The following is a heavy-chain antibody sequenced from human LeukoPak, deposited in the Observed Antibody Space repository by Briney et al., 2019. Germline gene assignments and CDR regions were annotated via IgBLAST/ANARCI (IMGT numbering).Heavy chain of an antibody. D-gene: IGHD3-16*01. J-gene: IGHJ6*02. Sequence: GGSLRLSCAASGFNFSTSWMHWVRQAPGKGLVWVSRIKTDGSSTSYADSVKGRFTISRDNSKNTLYLQMNSLRAEDTAVYYCAKDGGGLSLRIGYYYYGMDVWGQGTTVTVSS. CDR2: IKTDGSST. CDR1: GFNFSTSW. V-gene: IGHV3-74*01. CDR3: AKDGGGLSLRIGYYYYGMDV.